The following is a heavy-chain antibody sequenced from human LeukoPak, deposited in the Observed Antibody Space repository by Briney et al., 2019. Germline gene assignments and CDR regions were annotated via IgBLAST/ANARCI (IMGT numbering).Heavy chain of an antibody. Sequence: SETLSLTCTVSGGSISSSSYYWGWIRQPPGKGLEWIGSIYYSGSTYYNPFLKSRVTISVDTSKNQFSLKLSSVTAADTAVYYCARGSRIQLHDYWGQGTLVTVSS. D-gene: IGHD5-18*01. V-gene: IGHV4-39*07. CDR1: GGSISSSSYY. CDR3: ARGSRIQLHDY. CDR2: IYYSGST. J-gene: IGHJ4*02.